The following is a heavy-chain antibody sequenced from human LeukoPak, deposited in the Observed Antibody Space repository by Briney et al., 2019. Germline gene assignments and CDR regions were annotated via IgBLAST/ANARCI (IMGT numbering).Heavy chain of an antibody. CDR3: ARNRFAAATFGPYFDS. CDR1: GGSISGYY. V-gene: IGHV4-59*08. Sequence: PSETLSLTCNISGGSISGYYWSWIRQPPGKKLEWIAYIHYTGSTNYDPSLKSRVTISLDTSRNQFSLKLTSVTAADTAVYFCARNRFAAATFGPYFDSWGQGILVTVFS. D-gene: IGHD6-13*01. CDR2: IHYTGST. J-gene: IGHJ4*02.